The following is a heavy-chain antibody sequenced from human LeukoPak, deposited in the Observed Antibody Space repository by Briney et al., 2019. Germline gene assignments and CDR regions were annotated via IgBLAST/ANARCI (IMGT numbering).Heavy chain of an antibody. D-gene: IGHD5-18*01. CDR2: IYYSGST. J-gene: IGHJ4*02. Sequence: PSQTLSLTCTVSGGSISSGDYYWSWIRQPPGKGLEWIGYIYYSGSTYYNPSLKSRVTISVDTSKNQFSLKLSSVTAADTAVYYCARVPRGYSYGLLGYWGQGTLVTVSS. CDR3: ARVPRGYSYGLLGY. V-gene: IGHV4-30-4*08. CDR1: GGSISSGDYY.